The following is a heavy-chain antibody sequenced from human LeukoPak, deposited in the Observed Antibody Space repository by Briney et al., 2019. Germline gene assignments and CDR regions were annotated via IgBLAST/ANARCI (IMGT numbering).Heavy chain of an antibody. CDR1: GFNFSKYW. Sequence: PGGSLRLSCAASGFNFSKYWMLWVRQAPGKGLKSVSRINTDGTVTTYADSVKGRFNVSRDNADNTMFLQMNSVRDEHTAVYYCATKQWLAPPPDSWGQGTPVTVSS. J-gene: IGHJ4*02. CDR3: ATKQWLAPPPDS. V-gene: IGHV3-74*01. CDR2: INTDGTVT. D-gene: IGHD6-19*01.